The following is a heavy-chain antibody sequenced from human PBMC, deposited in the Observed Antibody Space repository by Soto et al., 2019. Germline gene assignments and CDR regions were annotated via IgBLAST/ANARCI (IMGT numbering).Heavy chain of an antibody. J-gene: IGHJ5*02. V-gene: IGHV5-51*01. D-gene: IGHD5-18*01. CDR3: ARKDKIGYFTWFDP. Sequence: PGESLKISCRTSGYRFTSYWIAWVRQMPGKGLEWMGIIFPSDSDTRYSPSFQGQVTISADRSTSTVFLQWASLKASDTAVYFCARKDKIGYFTWFDPWGQGTLVTVSS. CDR2: IFPSDSDT. CDR1: GYRFTSYW.